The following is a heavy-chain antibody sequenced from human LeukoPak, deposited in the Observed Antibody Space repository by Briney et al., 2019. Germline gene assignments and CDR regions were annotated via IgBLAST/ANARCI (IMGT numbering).Heavy chain of an antibody. D-gene: IGHD6-13*01. CDR2: IYHSGSS. V-gene: IGHV4-38-2*01. Sequence: SETLSLTCAVSGYSISSGNYWGWIRQRPGKGLERIGNIYHSGSSYYNPSLKSRVTISIDTSKNQFFLKLSSVTAADTAVYYCARVRSSWYQFDYWGQGTLVTVSS. CDR1: GYSISSGNY. CDR3: ARVRSSWYQFDY. J-gene: IGHJ4*02.